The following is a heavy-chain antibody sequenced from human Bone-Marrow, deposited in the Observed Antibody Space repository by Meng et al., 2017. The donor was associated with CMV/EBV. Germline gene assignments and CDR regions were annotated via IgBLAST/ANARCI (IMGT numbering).Heavy chain of an antibody. V-gene: IGHV4-39*01. CDR2: IYYSGST. CDR3: ARHAPMIVVVITLEWFDP. D-gene: IGHD3-22*01. CDR1: GGSISSSRYY. Sequence: SETLSLTCSVSGGSISSSRYYWGWIRQPPGKGLEWIGSIYYSGSTYYNPSLKSRVTISVDTSKNQFSLKLSSVTAADTAVYYCARHAPMIVVVITLEWFDPWGQGTLVTVSS. J-gene: IGHJ5*02.